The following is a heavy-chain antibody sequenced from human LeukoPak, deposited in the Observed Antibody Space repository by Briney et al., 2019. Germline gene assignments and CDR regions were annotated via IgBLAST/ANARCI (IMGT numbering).Heavy chain of an antibody. CDR3: TRGGELMNF. CDR2: IYTSGTT. V-gene: IGHV4-61*02. J-gene: IGHJ4*02. Sequence: SETLSLTCTVSGASVNSGNYYWTWIRQPAGKRLEWIGRIYTSGTTNYNPSLKSRVTISIDASKNQFSLRLSSVAAADTAVYYCTRGGELMNFWGQGTLVTVSS. D-gene: IGHD1-26*01. CDR1: GASVNSGNYY.